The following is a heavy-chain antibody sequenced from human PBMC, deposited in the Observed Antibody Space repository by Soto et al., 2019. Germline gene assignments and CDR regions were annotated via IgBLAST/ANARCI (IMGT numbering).Heavy chain of an antibody. CDR3: ARPNWNDRPDYYYMDV. CDR1: GFTFSSYL. Sequence: GGSLRLSCAASGFTFSSYLMHWVRQAPGKGLVWVSRINSDGSSTNYADSVKGRFTISRDNAKNTLYLQMNSLRAEDTAVYYCARPNWNDRPDYYYMDVWGKGTTVTVSS. CDR2: INSDGSST. J-gene: IGHJ6*03. D-gene: IGHD1-1*01. V-gene: IGHV3-74*01.